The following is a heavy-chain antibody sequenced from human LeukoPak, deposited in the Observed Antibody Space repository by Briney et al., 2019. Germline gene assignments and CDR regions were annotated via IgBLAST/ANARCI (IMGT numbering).Heavy chain of an antibody. CDR2: IYYSGST. V-gene: IGHV4-59*01. Sequence: PSETLCLTCTVSGGSISSYYWSWIRQPPGKGLEWIGYIYYSGSTNYNPSLKSRVTISVDTSKNQFSLKLSSVTAADTAVYYCARGATPTVVTPLGHAFDIWGQGTMVTVSS. CDR1: GGSISSYY. J-gene: IGHJ3*02. D-gene: IGHD4-23*01. CDR3: ARGATPTVVTPLGHAFDI.